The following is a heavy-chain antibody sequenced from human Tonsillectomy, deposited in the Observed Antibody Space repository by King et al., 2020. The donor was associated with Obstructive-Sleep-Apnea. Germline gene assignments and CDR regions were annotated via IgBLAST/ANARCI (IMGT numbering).Heavy chain of an antibody. CDR2: IYYSGST. V-gene: IGHV4-59*01. D-gene: IGHD2-2*01. CDR3: ARDCSSASCYGPGYVDS. J-gene: IGHJ4*02. CDR1: GGSIRSYY. Sequence: QLQESGPGLVKPSETLSLTCSVSGGSIRSYYWSWVRQPPGKGPEWLGFIYYSGSTKYNPSLKSRVLMSIDTSNNQFSLRLTSVTAADTAVYYCARDCSSASCYGPGYVDSWGQGTLAT.